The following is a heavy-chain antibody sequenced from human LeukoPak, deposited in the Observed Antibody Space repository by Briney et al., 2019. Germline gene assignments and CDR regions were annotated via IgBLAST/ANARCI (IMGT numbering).Heavy chain of an antibody. CDR2: IYTSGST. CDR3: ARDPSPPGAFDI. CDR1: GGSISSYY. V-gene: IGHV4-4*07. Sequence: SETLSLTCTVSGGSISSYYWSWLRQPAGKGLDWIGRIYTSGSTNYNPSLKSRVTISVDTSKNQFSLMLSSVTAADPAVYYCARDPSPPGAFDIWGQGTMVTVSS. J-gene: IGHJ3*02.